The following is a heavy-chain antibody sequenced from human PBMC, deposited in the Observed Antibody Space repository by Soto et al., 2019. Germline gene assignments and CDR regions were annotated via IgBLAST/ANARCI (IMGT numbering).Heavy chain of an antibody. CDR3: ARLDTAMVTEVSYYYYGMDV. CDR2: IIPIFGTA. V-gene: IGHV1-69*01. D-gene: IGHD5-18*01. J-gene: IGHJ6*02. Sequence: QVQLVQSGAEVKKPGSSVKVSCKASGGTFSSYAISWVRQAPGQGLEWMGGIIPIFGTANYAQKFQGRVTITADESTSTAYMELSSLRSEDTAVYYCARLDTAMVTEVSYYYYGMDVWGQGTTVTVSS. CDR1: GGTFSSYA.